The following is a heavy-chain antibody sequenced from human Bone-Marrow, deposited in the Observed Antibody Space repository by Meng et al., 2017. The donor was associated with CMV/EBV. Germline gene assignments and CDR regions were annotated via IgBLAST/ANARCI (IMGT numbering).Heavy chain of an antibody. D-gene: IGHD5-24*01. CDR2: VTWDSGTI. J-gene: IGHJ5*01. V-gene: IGHV3-9*01. CDR1: GFTFDDFA. CDR3: AKDAGDGYTPTGWFDS. Sequence: SLKISCTVSGFTFDDFAMHWVRQAPGKGLEWVSGVTWDSGTIGYADSVQGRFTISRDNAKDSLYLQMNALRGEDSAMYYCAKDAGDGYTPTGWFDSLGQGTLVTVSS.